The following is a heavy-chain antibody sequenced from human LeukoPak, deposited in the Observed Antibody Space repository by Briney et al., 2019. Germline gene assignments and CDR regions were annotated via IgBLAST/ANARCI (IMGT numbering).Heavy chain of an antibody. D-gene: IGHD2-15*01. J-gene: IGHJ4*02. CDR2: ISWNSGSI. V-gene: IGHV3-9*01. CDR1: GFTFDDYA. Sequence: SGGSLRLSCAASGFTFDDYAMHWVRQAPGKGLEWVSGISWNSGSIGYADSVKGRFTISRDNAKNSLYLQMNSLRAEDTASYYCAKAYSGGLGPVDYWGQGTLVTVSS. CDR3: AKAYSGGLGPVDY.